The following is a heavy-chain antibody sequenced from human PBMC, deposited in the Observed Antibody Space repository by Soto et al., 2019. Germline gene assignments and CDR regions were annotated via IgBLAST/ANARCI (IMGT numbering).Heavy chain of an antibody. CDR2: ISGSGVST. D-gene: IGHD2-15*01. Sequence: EVQLLESGRTLGQPGGSLRLSCVASGFTFSSYAMSWVRQAPGKGLEWVSGISGSGVSTYYADSVRGRFTISRDYSKNTLYLQMNSLRAEDTAVYFCATDYSQTGYCSAGSCYSDYWGQGTLVTVSS. V-gene: IGHV3-23*01. CDR1: GFTFSSYA. CDR3: ATDYSQTGYCSAGSCYSDY. J-gene: IGHJ4*02.